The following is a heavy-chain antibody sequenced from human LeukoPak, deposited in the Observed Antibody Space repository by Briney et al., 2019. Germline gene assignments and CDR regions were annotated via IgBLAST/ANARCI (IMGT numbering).Heavy chain of an antibody. V-gene: IGHV3-21*06. J-gene: IGHJ4*02. CDR1: GFTFGSHA. CDR2: ISRNSLYM. Sequence: PGGSLRLSCVASGFTFGSHAMNWVRQAPGKGLEWVSSISRNSLYMYYADSLKGRFTISRDNAKNSLYLQMDSLRAEDTAVYYCARDKVGHAFWSGYSDFWGQGTLVTVSS. D-gene: IGHD3-3*01. CDR3: ARDKVGHAFWSGYSDF.